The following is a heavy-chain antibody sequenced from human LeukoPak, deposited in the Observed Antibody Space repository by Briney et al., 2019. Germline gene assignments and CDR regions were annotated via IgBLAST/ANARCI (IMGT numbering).Heavy chain of an antibody. V-gene: IGHV3-7*01. CDR2: IKQDGSGK. CDR1: GFTFSSYW. D-gene: IGHD6-19*01. J-gene: IGHJ5*02. Sequence: GGSLRLSCAASGFTFSSYWMSWVRQAPGKGLEWVANIKQDGSGKYYLDSLEGRFTISRDNAKNSVYLQINRLRAEDTAVYYCARRGTIAVPVFWFDPWGQGTLVIVSS. CDR3: ARRGTIAVPVFWFDP.